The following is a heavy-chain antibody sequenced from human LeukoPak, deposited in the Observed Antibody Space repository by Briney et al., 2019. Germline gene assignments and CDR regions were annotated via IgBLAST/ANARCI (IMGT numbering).Heavy chain of an antibody. V-gene: IGHV3-7*03. Sequence: GGSLRLSCAASGSTFSNYWMTWVRQAPGKGLEWVANIKQDGSEKDYVDSVKGRFTISRDNAKNSVYLQMNSLRAEDAAVYYCAKAPVTTCSGAYCYPFDYWGQGTLVTVSS. CDR1: GSTFSNYW. CDR2: IKQDGSEK. D-gene: IGHD2-15*01. CDR3: AKAPVTTCSGAYCYPFDY. J-gene: IGHJ4*02.